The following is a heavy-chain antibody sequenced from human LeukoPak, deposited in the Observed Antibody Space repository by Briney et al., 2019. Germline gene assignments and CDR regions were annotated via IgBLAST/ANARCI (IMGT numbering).Heavy chain of an antibody. Sequence: SGTLSLTCTLSGGSIRRYYWSWVRPPPGQGLEWIGYIYYSGSTNYNPSLKSRVTISVDTSKNQFSLKLGSVTAADTAVYYCASKGYYGSGRFDYWGQGTLVTVSS. V-gene: IGHV4-59*01. D-gene: IGHD3-10*01. CDR3: ASKGYYGSGRFDY. J-gene: IGHJ4*02. CDR2: IYYSGST. CDR1: GGSIRRYY.